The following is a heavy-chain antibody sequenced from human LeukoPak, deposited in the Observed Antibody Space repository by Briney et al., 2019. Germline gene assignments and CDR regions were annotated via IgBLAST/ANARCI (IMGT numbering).Heavy chain of an antibody. CDR1: GYTYTSYE. D-gene: IGHD5-18*01. Sequence: ASVKVSCKASGYTYTSYEMNGLRQAPGQGLEWIGWINTNTGNPTYAQGFTGRFVFSLDTSVSMAYLQMSSLKAEDTDVYYCARTNTAMVTPDYWGQGTLVTVSS. V-gene: IGHV7-4-1*04. CDR2: INTNTGNP. CDR3: ARTNTAMVTPDY. J-gene: IGHJ4*02.